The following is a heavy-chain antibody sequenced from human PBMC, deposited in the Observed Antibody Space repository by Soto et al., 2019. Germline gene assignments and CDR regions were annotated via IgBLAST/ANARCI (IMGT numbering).Heavy chain of an antibody. V-gene: IGHV4-61*01. CDR3: ARGENYDFSSDHSTGQYFDP. CDR2: IYNSGNT. CDR1: GGSVSSSSHS. Sequence: SETLSLTCTVSGGSVSSSSHSWSWIRQPPGKGLEWIGYIYNSGNTNYNPSLKSRVTISVDTSRSQFSLTLSSVTAADTAVYYCARGENYDFSSDHSTGQYFDPWGQGTLVTVSS. J-gene: IGHJ5*02. D-gene: IGHD3-3*01.